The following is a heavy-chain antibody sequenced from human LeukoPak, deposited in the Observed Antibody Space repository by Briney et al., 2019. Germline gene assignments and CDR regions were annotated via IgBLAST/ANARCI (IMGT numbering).Heavy chain of an antibody. D-gene: IGHD3-10*01. CDR1: GGSISSGSYY. CDR2: IYTSGST. J-gene: IGHJ5*02. V-gene: IGHV4-61*02. CDR3: ARDTRYGSGSYYSPGPYGWFDP. Sequence: SETLSLTCTVSGGSISSGSYYWSWIRQPAGKGLEWIGRIYTSGSTNYNPSLKSRVTISVDTSKNQFSLKLSSVTAADTAVYYCARDTRYGSGSYYSPGPYGWFDPWGKGTLVTVSS.